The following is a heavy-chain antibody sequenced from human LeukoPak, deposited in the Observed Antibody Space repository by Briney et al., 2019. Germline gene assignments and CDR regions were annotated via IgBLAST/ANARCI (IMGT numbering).Heavy chain of an antibody. CDR2: ISGSGGST. Sequence: AGGSLRLSCAASGFTFSSYAMSWVRQAPGKGLEWVSAISGSGGSTYYADSVKGRFTISRDNAKNSLYLQMNSLRAEDTALYYCAKDSASWVAAAGNWFDPWGQGTLVTVSS. CDR3: AKDSASWVAAAGNWFDP. CDR1: GFTFSSYA. V-gene: IGHV3-23*01. D-gene: IGHD6-13*01. J-gene: IGHJ5*02.